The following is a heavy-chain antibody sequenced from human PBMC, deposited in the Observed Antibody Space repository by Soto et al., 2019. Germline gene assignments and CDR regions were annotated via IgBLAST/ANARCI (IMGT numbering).Heavy chain of an antibody. CDR1: GFTFSSYG. CDR2: ISYDGSNK. CDR3: AXDRVDTAMVTYYYGMDV. Sequence: GGSLRLSCAASGFTFSSYGMHWVRQAPGKGLEWVAVISYDGSNKYYADSVKGRFTISRDNSKNTLYLQMNSLRAEDTAVYYCAXDRVDTAMVTYYYGMDVWGQGTTVTVSS. J-gene: IGHJ6*02. V-gene: IGHV3-30*18. D-gene: IGHD5-18*01.